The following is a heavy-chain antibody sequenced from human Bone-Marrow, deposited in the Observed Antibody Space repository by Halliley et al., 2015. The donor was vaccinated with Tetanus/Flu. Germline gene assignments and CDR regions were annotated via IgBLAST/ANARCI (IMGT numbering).Heavy chain of an antibody. J-gene: IGHJ4*02. Sequence: TLSLTCSVSGDSISGFYWSWIRQSPGKGLEWIGYIYYSGNTNYTPSLKSRVTISIDTSKNQFSLKLNSLTAADTAIYYCARHGRTSIRSFEFWGRGTLVTVSS. CDR1: GDSISGFY. V-gene: IGHV4-59*08. D-gene: IGHD3-3*02. CDR3: ARHGRTSIRSFEF. CDR2: IYYSGNT.